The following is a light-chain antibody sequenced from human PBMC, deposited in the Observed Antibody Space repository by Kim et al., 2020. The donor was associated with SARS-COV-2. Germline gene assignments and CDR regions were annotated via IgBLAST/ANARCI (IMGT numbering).Light chain of an antibody. CDR1: QSVSSN. Sequence: EIVMTQSPATLSVSPGETATLSCRASQSVSSNLAWYQHRPGQAHRLLIYGAFTRATGTPARFSGSGSGTDFTLTISSLQSEDFAVYYCQQYDNWPPWTFGQGTKVDIK. V-gene: IGKV3-15*01. CDR3: QQYDNWPPWT. J-gene: IGKJ1*01. CDR2: GAF.